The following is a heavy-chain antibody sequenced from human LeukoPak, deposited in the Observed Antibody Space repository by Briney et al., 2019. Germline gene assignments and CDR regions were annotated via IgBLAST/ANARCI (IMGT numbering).Heavy chain of an antibody. CDR1: GFTFRSYS. CDR3: ARDSSDAYNPEPGY. CDR2: ISGMSSTI. D-gene: IGHD5-24*01. J-gene: IGHJ4*02. Sequence: PGGSLRLSCAASGFTFRSYSMNWVRQAPGKGLVWVSFISGMSSTIYYADSVKGRFTISRDNAKNSVYLQMNSLRDEDTAVYYCARDSSDAYNPEPGYWGQGTLVTVSS. V-gene: IGHV3-48*02.